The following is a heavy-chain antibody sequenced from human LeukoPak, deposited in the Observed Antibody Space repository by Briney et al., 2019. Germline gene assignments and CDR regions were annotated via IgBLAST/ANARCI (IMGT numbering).Heavy chain of an antibody. Sequence: ASVTVSCKASGYTFTSYYMHWVRQPPGQGLEWMGIINPSGGSTSYAQKFQGRVTMTRDTSTSTVYMELSSLRSEDTAVYYCASSGSYYGTKVDYWGQGTLVTVSS. CDR3: ASSGSYYGTKVDY. CDR1: GYTFTSYY. V-gene: IGHV1-46*01. CDR2: INPSGGST. D-gene: IGHD3-10*01. J-gene: IGHJ4*02.